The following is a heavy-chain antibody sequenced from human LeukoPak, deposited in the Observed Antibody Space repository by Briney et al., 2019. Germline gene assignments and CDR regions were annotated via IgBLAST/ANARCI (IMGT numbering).Heavy chain of an antibody. Sequence: PGGSLRLSCAASGFTFSSYGMHWVRQAPGKGLEWVAFIRYDGSNKYYADSVKGRFTISRDNSKNTLYLQMNSLRAEDTAVYYCAKEGLLWFGETPPNYYMDVWGKGTTVTISS. CDR2: IRYDGSNK. D-gene: IGHD3-10*01. CDR3: AKEGLLWFGETPPNYYMDV. J-gene: IGHJ6*03. CDR1: GFTFSSYG. V-gene: IGHV3-30*02.